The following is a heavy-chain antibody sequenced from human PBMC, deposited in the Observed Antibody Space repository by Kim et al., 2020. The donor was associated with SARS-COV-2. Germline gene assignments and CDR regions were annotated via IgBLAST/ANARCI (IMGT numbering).Heavy chain of an antibody. Sequence: GGSLRLSCAASGFIFSGSTMHWVRQASGKGLEWVGRIRSKPKNYATAYTVSAKGRFTVSRDDSKNTAYLQMNGLKTEDTAVYYCATYTDYFFNYWGQGTLVTVSS. J-gene: IGHJ4*02. CDR2: IRSKPKNYAT. D-gene: IGHD4-17*01. CDR3: ATYTDYFFNY. V-gene: IGHV3-73*01. CDR1: GFIFSGST.